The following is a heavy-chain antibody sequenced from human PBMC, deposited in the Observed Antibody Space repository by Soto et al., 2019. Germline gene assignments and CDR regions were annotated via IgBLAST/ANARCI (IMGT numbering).Heavy chain of an antibody. V-gene: IGHV4-34*01. CDR3: ARGFSSGWYGRGGGMDV. D-gene: IGHD6-19*01. CDR1: GGSFSGYY. J-gene: IGHJ6*02. Sequence: SETLSLTCAVYGGSFSGYYWSWIRQPPGKGLEWIGEINHSGSTNYNPSLKSRVTISVDTSKNQFSLKLSSVTAADTAVYYCARGFSSGWYGRGGGMDVWGQGTTATVSS. CDR2: INHSGST.